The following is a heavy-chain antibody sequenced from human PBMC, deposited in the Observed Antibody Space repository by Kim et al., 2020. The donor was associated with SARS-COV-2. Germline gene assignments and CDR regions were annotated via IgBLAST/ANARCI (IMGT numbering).Heavy chain of an antibody. CDR3: AKDQGVRLGEAHGGFDY. J-gene: IGHJ4*02. Sequence: GGSLRLSCAASGFTFDDYAMHWVRQAPGKGLEWVSGISWNSGSIGYADSVKGRFTISRDNAKNSLYLQMNSLRAEDTALYYCAKDQGVRLGEAHGGFDYWGQGTLVTVSS. V-gene: IGHV3-9*01. CDR2: ISWNSGSI. D-gene: IGHD3-16*01. CDR1: GFTFDDYA.